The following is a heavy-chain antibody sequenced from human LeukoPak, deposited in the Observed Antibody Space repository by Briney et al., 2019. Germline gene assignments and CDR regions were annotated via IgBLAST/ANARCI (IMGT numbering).Heavy chain of an antibody. V-gene: IGHV3-74*01. D-gene: IGHD3-10*01. CDR3: ARDRAMVRGVIEN. CDR2: INSDGSST. J-gene: IGHJ4*02. CDR1: GFTFSSYW. Sequence: PAGGSPRLSCAASGFTFSSYWMHWVRQAPGKGLVWVSRINSDGSSTSYADSVKGRFTISRDNAKNTLYLQMNSLRAEDTAVYYCARDRAMVRGVIENWGQGTLVTVSS.